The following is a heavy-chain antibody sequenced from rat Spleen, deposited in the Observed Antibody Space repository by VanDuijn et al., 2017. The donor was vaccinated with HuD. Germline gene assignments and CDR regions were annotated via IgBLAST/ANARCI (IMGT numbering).Heavy chain of an antibody. CDR3: ARRDGSYYYFDY. Sequence: EVQLVESDGGLVQPGRSLKLSCAASGFTFSDYYMAWVRQAPKKGLEWVASISYEGSSTYYGDSVKGRFTISRDNAKSTLYLQMDSLRSEDTATYYCARRDGSYYYFDYWGPGTMVTVSS. V-gene: IGHV5-22*01. J-gene: IGHJ1*01. CDR2: ISYEGSST. D-gene: IGHD1-12*02. CDR1: GFTFSDYY.